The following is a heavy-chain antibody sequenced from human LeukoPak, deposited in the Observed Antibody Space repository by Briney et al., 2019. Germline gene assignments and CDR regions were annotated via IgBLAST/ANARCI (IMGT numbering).Heavy chain of an antibody. Sequence: GGSLRLSCAASGFSFHYYAMHWVRQAPGKGLEWVAVISYDGANEYYADSVKGRLTISRDNSKNTLYMEMSSLRPEDTAVYYCAKDGYDSSGYFYWGQGTLVTVSS. CDR3: AKDGYDSSGYFY. J-gene: IGHJ4*02. CDR1: GFSFHYYA. D-gene: IGHD3-22*01. CDR2: ISYDGANE. V-gene: IGHV3-30-3*01.